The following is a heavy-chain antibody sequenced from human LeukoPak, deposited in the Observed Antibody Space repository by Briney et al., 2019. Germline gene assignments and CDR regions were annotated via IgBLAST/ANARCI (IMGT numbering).Heavy chain of an antibody. V-gene: IGHV4-31*03. Sequence: SQTMSLTCTVSGGSISSGGYYWSWIRQHPGKGLEWIGYIYYSGSTYYNPSLKSRVTISVDTSKNQFSLKLSSATAADTAVYYCARSVGYSYGIWFDPWGQGTLVTVSS. CDR1: GGSISSGGYY. J-gene: IGHJ5*02. CDR3: ARSVGYSYGIWFDP. CDR2: IYYSGST. D-gene: IGHD5-18*01.